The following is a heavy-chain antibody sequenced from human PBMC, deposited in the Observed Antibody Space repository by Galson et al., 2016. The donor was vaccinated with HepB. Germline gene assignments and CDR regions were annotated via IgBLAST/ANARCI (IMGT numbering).Heavy chain of an antibody. Sequence: QSGAEVKKPGESLRISCKGSGYSFTSYWIGWVRQMPGKGLEWVGIIFPDDSDTTYSPSFQGQVTISADKSISTAYLQWSSLRASDSAMYYCASPVTTAGLDSWGQGTLVTVSS. J-gene: IGHJ4*02. CDR3: ASPVTTAGLDS. CDR1: GYSFTSYW. D-gene: IGHD4-11*01. V-gene: IGHV5-51*01. CDR2: IFPDDSDT.